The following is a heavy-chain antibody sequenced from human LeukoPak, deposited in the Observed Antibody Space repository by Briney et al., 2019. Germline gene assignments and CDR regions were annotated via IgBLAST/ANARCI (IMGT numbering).Heavy chain of an antibody. V-gene: IGHV3-48*03. Sequence: GGSLRLSCTASGFTFSGYEMRWVRQAPGKGLEWVSYISVNGGAIHYADSVRGRFTTSRDDANNSLYLHMNSLRVEDTAIYYCARKTDRLGAVGRDRYFDLWGRGTLITVSS. CDR2: ISVNGGAI. J-gene: IGHJ2*01. CDR1: GFTFSGYE. CDR3: ARKTDRLGAVGRDRYFDL. D-gene: IGHD6-13*01.